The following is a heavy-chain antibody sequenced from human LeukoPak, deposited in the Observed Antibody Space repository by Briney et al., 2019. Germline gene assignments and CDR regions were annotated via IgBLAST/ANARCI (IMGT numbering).Heavy chain of an antibody. CDR1: GFTFSSYG. J-gene: IGHJ6*03. CDR2: INQDGSEK. V-gene: IGHV3-7*01. CDR3: ARHHYYGSGTFSYYYYYMDV. Sequence: GGSLRLSCAASGFTFSSYGMHWVRQAPGQGLEWVANINQDGSEKYYLDSAKGRFTISRDNARNSLYLQVNSLRAEDTAVYYCARHHYYGSGTFSYYYYYMDVWGKGTTVTISS. D-gene: IGHD3-10*01.